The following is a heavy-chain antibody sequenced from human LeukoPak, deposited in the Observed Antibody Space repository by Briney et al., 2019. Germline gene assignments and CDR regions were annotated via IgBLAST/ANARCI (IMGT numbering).Heavy chain of an antibody. CDR2: IYTSGNT. J-gene: IGHJ2*01. CDR3: ARGLFNYWYFDL. V-gene: IGHV4-4*07. Sequence: PSETLSLTCTVSGGSISSYYWNCIRQPAGKGLEWIGRIYTSGNTNYNPSLKSRVTMSVDTSKNQFSLNLSSVTAADTAVYYCARGLFNYWYFDLWGRGTLVTVSS. CDR1: GGSISSYY.